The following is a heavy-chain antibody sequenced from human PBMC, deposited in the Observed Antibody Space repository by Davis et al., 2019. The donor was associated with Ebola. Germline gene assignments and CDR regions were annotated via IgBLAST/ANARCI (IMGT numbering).Heavy chain of an antibody. J-gene: IGHJ3*02. Sequence: PGGSLRLSCTAFGFSFGTYGMHWVRQAPGKGLAWVQNLSYDGSHTSSIDSVQGRFTISRDNSKNTLYLQMNSLRTGDTAVYYCASRVTTIQGLAAPADIWGQGTMVTVSS. V-gene: IGHV3-30*03. CDR2: LSYDGSHT. D-gene: IGHD5-12*01. CDR1: GFSFGTYG. CDR3: ASRVTTIQGLAAPADI.